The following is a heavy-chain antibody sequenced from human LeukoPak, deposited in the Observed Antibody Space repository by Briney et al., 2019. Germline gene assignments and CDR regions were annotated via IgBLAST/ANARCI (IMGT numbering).Heavy chain of an antibody. J-gene: IGHJ6*02. D-gene: IGHD6-19*01. Sequence: GGSLRLSCAASGFTFSSYWMSWVRQPTGKGLEWVSAIGTAGDTYYPGSVKGRFTISRENAKNSLYLQMNSLRAGDTAVYYCARVRAVAGTGMDVWGQGTTVTVSS. CDR3: ARVRAVAGTGMDV. CDR1: GFTFSSYW. V-gene: IGHV3-13*01. CDR2: IGTAGDT.